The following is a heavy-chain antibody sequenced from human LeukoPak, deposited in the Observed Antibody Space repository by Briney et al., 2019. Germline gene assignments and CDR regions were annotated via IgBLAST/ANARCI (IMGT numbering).Heavy chain of an antibody. CDR1: GGSTSSSSYY. J-gene: IGHJ4*02. D-gene: IGHD3-22*01. Sequence: SETLSLTCTVSGGSTSSSSYYGGWIRQPPGKGLEWIGSIYYSGSTYYNPSLKSRVTISVDTSKNQFSLKLSSVTAADTAVYYCAGTNYYDSSGYYPGFDYWGQGTLVTVSS. V-gene: IGHV4-39*07. CDR2: IYYSGST. CDR3: AGTNYYDSSGYYPGFDY.